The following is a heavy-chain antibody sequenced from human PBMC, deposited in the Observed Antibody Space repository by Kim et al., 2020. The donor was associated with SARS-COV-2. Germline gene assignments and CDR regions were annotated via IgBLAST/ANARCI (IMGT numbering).Heavy chain of an antibody. D-gene: IGHD2-21*01. Sequence: ASVKVSCKASGYTFTSYGISWVRQAPGQGLEWMGWISAYNGNTNYAQKLQGRVTMTTDTSTSTAYMELRSLRSDDTAVYYCATASDGAYYFDYWGQGTLVTVSS. CDR3: ATASDGAYYFDY. V-gene: IGHV1-18*04. CDR1: GYTFTSYG. CDR2: ISAYNGNT. J-gene: IGHJ4*02.